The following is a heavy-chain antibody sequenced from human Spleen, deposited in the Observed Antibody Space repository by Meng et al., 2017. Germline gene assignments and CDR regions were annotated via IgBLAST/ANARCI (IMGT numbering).Heavy chain of an antibody. CDR2: INTNTGNP. Sequence: QVQLVQSGSELKRPGASVKVSCRASGYTFTNCAINWVRQAPGQGLQYMGWINTNTGNPTYAQAFTGRFVFSLDTSVSTAYLHITNLKAEDTAVYFCARGLGSGSGWNFDFWGQGTLVTVSS. J-gene: IGHJ4*02. CDR1: GYTFTNCA. CDR3: ARGLGSGSGWNFDF. D-gene: IGHD6-19*01. V-gene: IGHV7-4-1*02.